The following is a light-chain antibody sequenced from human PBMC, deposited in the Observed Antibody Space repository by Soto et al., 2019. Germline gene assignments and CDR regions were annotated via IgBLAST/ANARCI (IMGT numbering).Light chain of an antibody. J-gene: IGLJ1*01. Sequence: QSALTQPASVSGSPGQSITISCAGTSSDVGVYHYVSWYQQHPGKAPKLMVYDVSNRPSGVSNRFSGSKSGNTASLTISGIQAEDESDYYCSSYTSSRPLYVFGTGTKLPVL. V-gene: IGLV2-14*01. CDR1: SSDVGVYHY. CDR2: DVS. CDR3: SSYTSSRPLYV.